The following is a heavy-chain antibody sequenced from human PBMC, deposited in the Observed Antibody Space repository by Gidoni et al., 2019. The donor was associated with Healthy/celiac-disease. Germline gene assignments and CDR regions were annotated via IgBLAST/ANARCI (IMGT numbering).Heavy chain of an antibody. CDR3: AKARRGVIFDAFDI. J-gene: IGHJ3*02. V-gene: IGHV3-9*01. CDR1: GFTFDDYA. D-gene: IGHD3-10*01. Sequence: EVQLVESGGGLVQPGRSLRLSCAASGFTFDDYAMHWVRQAPGKGLEWVSGISWNSGSIGYADSVKGRFTISRDNAKNSLYLQMNSLRAEDTALYYCAKARRGVIFDAFDIWGQGTMVTVSS. CDR2: ISWNSGSI.